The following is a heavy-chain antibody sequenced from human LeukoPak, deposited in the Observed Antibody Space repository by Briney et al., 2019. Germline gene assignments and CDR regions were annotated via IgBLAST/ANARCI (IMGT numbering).Heavy chain of an antibody. CDR2: IYYSGST. V-gene: IGHV4-39*01. D-gene: IGHD1-14*01. CDR1: GFTFSTYSMN. Sequence: GSLRLSCAASGFTFSTYSMNWVRQPPGKGLEWIGSIYYSGSTYYNPSLKSRVTISVDTSKNQFSLKLSSVTAADTAVYYCARHGAGTIDYWGQGTLVTVSS. J-gene: IGHJ4*02. CDR3: ARHGAGTIDY.